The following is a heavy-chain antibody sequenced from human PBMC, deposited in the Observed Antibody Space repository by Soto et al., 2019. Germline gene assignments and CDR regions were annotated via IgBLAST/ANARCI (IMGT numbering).Heavy chain of an antibody. J-gene: IGHJ4*02. V-gene: IGHV4-4*02. CDR3: AKDLREWGEKPRRSSDY. D-gene: IGHD3-16*01. CDR1: GGSISTSDW. CDR2: IHHSGRT. Sequence: QVQLQESGPGLVKPSGTLSLTCAVSGGSISTSDWWSWVRQPPGKGLEWIGEIHHSGRTNYNPSLESRVPISVDKSKNQFSLNLSSVTAADTAVYYCAKDLREWGEKPRRSSDYWGQGTLVTVS.